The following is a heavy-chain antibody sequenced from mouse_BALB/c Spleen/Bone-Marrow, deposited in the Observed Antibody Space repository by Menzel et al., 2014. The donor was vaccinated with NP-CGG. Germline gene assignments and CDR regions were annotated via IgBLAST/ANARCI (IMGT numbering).Heavy chain of an antibody. J-gene: IGHJ3*01. CDR2: INPGSGGA. Sequence: QVQLQQSGAELVRPGASVKVSCKAFGYTFTNYFMEWVKQRPGQGLEWIGVINPGSGGANYNEKFKGKAILTADKSSSTAYMQLSSLTSDDSAVYFCIRELVRGFGYWGQGTLVTVSA. CDR3: IRELVRGFGY. V-gene: IGHV1-54*01. D-gene: IGHD2-14*01. CDR1: GYTFTNYF.